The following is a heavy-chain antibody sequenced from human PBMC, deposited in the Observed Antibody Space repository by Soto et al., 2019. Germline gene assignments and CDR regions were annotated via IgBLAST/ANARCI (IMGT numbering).Heavy chain of an antibody. CDR2: ISAYNGNT. J-gene: IGHJ6*02. D-gene: IGHD6-13*01. Sequence: GASVKVSCKASGYTFTSYGISWVRQAPGQGLEWMGWISAYNGNTNYAQELQGRVTMTTDTSTSTAYMELRSLRSDDTAVYYCARASSSSWYPNYYYYYGMDVWGQGTTVTVSS. CDR1: GYTFTSYG. CDR3: ARASSSSWYPNYYYYYGMDV. V-gene: IGHV1-18*04.